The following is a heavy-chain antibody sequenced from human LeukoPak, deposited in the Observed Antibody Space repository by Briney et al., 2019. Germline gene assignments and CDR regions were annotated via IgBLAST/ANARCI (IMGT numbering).Heavy chain of an antibody. V-gene: IGHV3-48*03. CDR2: ISSSGSTI. Sequence: GGSLRLSCAASGFTFSSYEMNWVRQAPGKGLEWVSYISSSGSTIYYADSVKGRFTIFRDNAKNSLYLQMNSLRAEDTAVYYCARDTPGPYYYGSGSYPWGQGTLVTVSS. D-gene: IGHD3-10*01. CDR3: ARDTPGPYYYGSGSYP. J-gene: IGHJ4*02. CDR1: GFTFSSYE.